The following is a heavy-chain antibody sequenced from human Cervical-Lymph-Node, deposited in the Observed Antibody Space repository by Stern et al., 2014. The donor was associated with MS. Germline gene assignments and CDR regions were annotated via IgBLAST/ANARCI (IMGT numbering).Heavy chain of an antibody. V-gene: IGHV1-2*02. CDR2: INPNSGGT. CDR3: ARGSGTAYDLRGDY. CDR1: GYIFTDYY. J-gene: IGHJ4*01. Sequence: VQLVQSGAEARAPGASMKVSCKASGYIFTDYYLHWVRQAPGQGLEWLGWINPNSGGTNYAQNFQGRVTMTRDTSISTAYMELRWLGSADTAVYYYARGSGTAYDLRGDYWGQGTLVTVSS. D-gene: IGHD3-3*01.